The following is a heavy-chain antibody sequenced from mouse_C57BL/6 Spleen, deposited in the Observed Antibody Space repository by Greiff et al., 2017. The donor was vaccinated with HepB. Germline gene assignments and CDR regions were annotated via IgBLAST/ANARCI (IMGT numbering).Heavy chain of an antibody. CDR3: ARGTALATDY. CDR1: GYTFTSYW. CDR2: IYPGSGST. Sequence: QVQLKQSGAELVKPGASVKMSCKASGYTFTSYWITWVKQRPGQGLEWIGDIYPGSGSTNYNEKFKSKATLTVDTSSSTAYMHLSSLTSADSSVYYFARGTALATDYWGQGTTLTVSS. D-gene: IGHD3-1*01. V-gene: IGHV1-55*01. J-gene: IGHJ2*01.